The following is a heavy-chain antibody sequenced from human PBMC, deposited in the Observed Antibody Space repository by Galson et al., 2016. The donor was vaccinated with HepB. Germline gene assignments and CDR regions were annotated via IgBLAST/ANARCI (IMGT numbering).Heavy chain of an antibody. Sequence: SLRLSCAASGFIFSNYVMTWVRQTPGKGLEWVASSTGSGGRAFYADSVKGLFTIFSNNSDNILYLQMNSLRAEDTATYYCAKGKSSGSLDWFDPWGQGTLVTVSS. J-gene: IGHJ5*02. CDR1: GFIFSNYV. V-gene: IGHV3-23*01. D-gene: IGHD1-26*01. CDR2: STGSGGRA. CDR3: AKGKSSGSLDWFDP.